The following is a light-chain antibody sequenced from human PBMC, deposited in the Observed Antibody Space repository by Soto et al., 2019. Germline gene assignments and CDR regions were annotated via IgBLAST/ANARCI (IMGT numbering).Light chain of an antibody. V-gene: IGLV2-14*01. CDR1: SSDFGDYDY. J-gene: IGLJ1*01. CDR2: EVS. Sequence: QSALTQPASVSGSPGQSITISCTGTSSDFGDYDYVSWYLQHPGKVPKLMIYEVSNRPSGVSNRFSGSKSGNTASLTISGLQAEDEADYYCSSYRSSSTFYSTFYVFGTGTKVTVL. CDR3: SSYRSSSTFYSTFYV.